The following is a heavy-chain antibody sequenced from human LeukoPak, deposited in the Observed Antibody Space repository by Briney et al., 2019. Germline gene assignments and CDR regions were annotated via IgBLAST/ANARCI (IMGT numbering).Heavy chain of an antibody. CDR3: ARVKSLGAPGSDY. Sequence: GASVKVSRKASGYNFTDYYMHWVGQTPGQGLEWMGWINPKSGGTNSAQKFQGRVTMTRDTSISTAYMELSSLRSDDTAVYYCARVKSLGAPGSDYWGQGTLVTVSS. D-gene: IGHD2-15*01. J-gene: IGHJ4*02. CDR1: GYNFTDYY. V-gene: IGHV1-2*02. CDR2: INPKSGGT.